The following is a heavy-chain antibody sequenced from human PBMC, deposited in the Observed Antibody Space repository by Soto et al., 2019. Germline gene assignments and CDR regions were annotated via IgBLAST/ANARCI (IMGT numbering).Heavy chain of an antibody. V-gene: IGHV3-30-3*01. CDR2: ISYDGSNK. CDR1: GFTFSSYA. Sequence: GGSLRLSCAASGFTFSSYAMHWVRQAPGKGLEWVAVISYDGSNKYYADSVKGRFTISRDNSKNTLYLQMNSLRAEDTAVYYCARDNLEPYYYDSSGYYEGALDIWGQGTMVTVSS. CDR3: ARDNLEPYYYDSSGYYEGALDI. D-gene: IGHD3-22*01. J-gene: IGHJ3*02.